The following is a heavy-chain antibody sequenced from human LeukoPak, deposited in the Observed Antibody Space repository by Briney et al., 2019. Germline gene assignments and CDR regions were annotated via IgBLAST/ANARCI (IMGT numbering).Heavy chain of an antibody. CDR1: GGSISSYY. D-gene: IGHD3-3*01. CDR3: ARKNYDLDI. V-gene: IGHV4-4*09. J-gene: IGHJ3*02. Sequence: SETLSFTCTVSGGSISSYYWSWIRQPPGKGLEWIGYIYTSGSTNYNPSLKSRVTISVDTSKNQFSLKLSSVTAADTAVYYCARKNYDLDIWGQGTMVTVSS. CDR2: IYTSGST.